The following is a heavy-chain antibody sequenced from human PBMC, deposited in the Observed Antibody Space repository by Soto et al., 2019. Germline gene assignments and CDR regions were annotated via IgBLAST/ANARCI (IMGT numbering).Heavy chain of an antibody. D-gene: IGHD3-3*01. V-gene: IGHV1-8*01. J-gene: IGHJ6*02. CDR2: MNPNSGNT. Sequence: ASVKVSCKASGYTFTSYDINWVRQATGQGLEWMGWMNPNSGNTGYAQKFQGRVTMTRNTSISTAYMELSSLRSEDTAVYYFASGDYDFWSGPNYYYYGMDVWGQGTTGTVSS. CDR3: ASGDYDFWSGPNYYYYGMDV. CDR1: GYTFTSYD.